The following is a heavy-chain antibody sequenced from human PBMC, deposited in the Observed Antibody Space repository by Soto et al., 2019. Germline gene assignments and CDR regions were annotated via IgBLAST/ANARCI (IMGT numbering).Heavy chain of an antibody. CDR3: ASPTKPLYYYYGMDV. J-gene: IGHJ6*02. CDR2: IIPIFGTP. D-gene: IGHD1-1*01. V-gene: IGHV1-69*12. Sequence: QVQLVQSVAEVKKPGSSVKGSCKASGGTFSSYAISWVRHAPGPGLEWMGGIIPIFGTPNYAQKFQARVTITADDSTTTGYMELSSLRSEDTAVYYCASPTKPLYYYYGMDVWGQGKTVTVSS. CDR1: GGTFSSYA.